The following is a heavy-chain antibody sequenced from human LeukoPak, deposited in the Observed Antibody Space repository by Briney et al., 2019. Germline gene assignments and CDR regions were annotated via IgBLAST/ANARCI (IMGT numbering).Heavy chain of an antibody. CDR2: IKQDGTDK. V-gene: IGHV3-7*01. CDR1: GFTFSSYW. J-gene: IGHJ4*02. CDR3: ARASMGGRDYHLDS. Sequence: GGSVRLSCAASGFTFSSYWMTWVRQAPGKGLEWVANIKQDGTDKYYVDSVKGRFTISRDNAKNSLFLQLGSLRADDTAVYYCARASMGGRDYHLDSWGQGTLVTVSS. D-gene: IGHD4/OR15-4a*01.